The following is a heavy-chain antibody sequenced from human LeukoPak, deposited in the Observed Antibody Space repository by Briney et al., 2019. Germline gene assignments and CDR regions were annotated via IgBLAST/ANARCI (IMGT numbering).Heavy chain of an antibody. CDR3: AKDSLGGSRSPSFDY. V-gene: IGHV3-23*01. CDR2: ISGSGGST. Sequence: GGSLRLSCAASGFTFSSYAMSWVRQAPGKGLEWVSAISGSGGSTYYADSVKGRFTISRDNSKNTLYLQMNSLRAEDTAVYYCAKDSLGGSRSPSFDYWGQGTLVTVSS. D-gene: IGHD3-10*01. J-gene: IGHJ4*02. CDR1: GFTFSSYA.